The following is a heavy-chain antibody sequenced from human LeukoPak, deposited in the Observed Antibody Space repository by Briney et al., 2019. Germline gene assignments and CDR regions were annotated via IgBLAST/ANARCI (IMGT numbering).Heavy chain of an antibody. CDR1: GFTFSSYD. Sequence: GGSLRLSCSTSGFTFSSYDMYWVRQAPGKGLEWVAFIQYDGSYRYYADSVRGRFTISRDTSTNTLYVQMNSLRTEDTAVYYCAKGTSRVHYYYMDVWGTGTTVTISS. CDR2: IQYDGSYR. J-gene: IGHJ6*03. D-gene: IGHD4/OR15-4a*01. CDR3: AKGTSRVHYYYMDV. V-gene: IGHV3-30*02.